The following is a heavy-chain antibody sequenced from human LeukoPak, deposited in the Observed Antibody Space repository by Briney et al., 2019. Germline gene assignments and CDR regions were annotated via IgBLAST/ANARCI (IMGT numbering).Heavy chain of an antibody. CDR2: ICTAGDT. CDR1: GFTFSDYD. D-gene: IGHD1-1*01. CDR3: ARVAKERVGGVYYFDY. V-gene: IGHV3-13*01. J-gene: IGHJ4*02. Sequence: GGSLRLSCAASGFTFSDYDMHWVRHATGKGLEWVSSICTAGDTYYTGSVKGRFIISRENAKNSLYLQMNSLRAGDTAVYYCARVAKERVGGVYYFDYWGQGTLVTVSS.